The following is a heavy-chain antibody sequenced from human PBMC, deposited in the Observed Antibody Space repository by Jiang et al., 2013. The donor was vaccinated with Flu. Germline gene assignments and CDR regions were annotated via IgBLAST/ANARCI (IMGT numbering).Heavy chain of an antibody. J-gene: IGHJ4*02. CDR1: GGSINSNSYY. Sequence: GSGLVKPSETLSLTCTVSGGSINSNSYYWGWVRQPPGKGLEWIGNIYYSGSTYYNPSLKSRVTISADTSKNQFCLKLSSVTAADTAVFYCARHNYYYDSSGYLDYWGQGTLVTVSS. CDR3: ARHNYYYDSSGYLDY. CDR2: IYYSGST. V-gene: IGHV4-39*01. D-gene: IGHD3-22*01.